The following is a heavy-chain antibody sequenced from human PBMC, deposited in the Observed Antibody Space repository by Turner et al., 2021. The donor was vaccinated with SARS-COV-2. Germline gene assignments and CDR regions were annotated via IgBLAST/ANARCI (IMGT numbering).Heavy chain of an antibody. CDR3: AKQSGPYCSGGSCYGGIFDY. Sequence: EVQLVESGGGLIQPGGSLRLSCADSGFTVSSNYMSWVRQAPGKGLEWVSITYSGGSTYYADSGKGRFTISRDNSKNTLYLQMNSLRAEDTAVYYCAKQSGPYCSGGSCYGGIFDYWGQGTLVTVSS. J-gene: IGHJ4*02. CDR2: TYSGGST. V-gene: IGHV3-66*03. D-gene: IGHD2-15*01. CDR1: GFTVSSNY.